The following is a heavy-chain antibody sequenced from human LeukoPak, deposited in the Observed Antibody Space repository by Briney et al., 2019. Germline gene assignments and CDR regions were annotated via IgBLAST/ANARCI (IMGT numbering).Heavy chain of an antibody. Sequence: GGSLRLSCAASGLSFGFYAMSWVSQAPGKGLEWVSSISGGGAGTYYADSVRGRFTISRDNSKNTLYLQMDSLRAEDTALYYCAKDFVRYNIQFDYWGQGALVTVSS. CDR3: AKDFVRYNIQFDY. CDR2: ISGGGAGT. CDR1: GLSFGFYA. J-gene: IGHJ4*02. D-gene: IGHD1-14*01. V-gene: IGHV3-23*01.